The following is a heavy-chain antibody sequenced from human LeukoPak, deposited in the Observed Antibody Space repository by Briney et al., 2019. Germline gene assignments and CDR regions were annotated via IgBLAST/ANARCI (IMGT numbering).Heavy chain of an antibody. CDR2: IYYSGST. Sequence: SETLSLTCTVSGGSISSYYWSWIRQPPGKGLEWIGYIYYSGSTNYNPSLKSRVTISVDTSKNQFSLKLTSVTAADTAVYYCATLTTVVTAYYFDHWGQGTPVTVSS. V-gene: IGHV4-59*08. D-gene: IGHD4-23*01. CDR1: GGSISSYY. CDR3: ATLTTVVTAYYFDH. J-gene: IGHJ4*02.